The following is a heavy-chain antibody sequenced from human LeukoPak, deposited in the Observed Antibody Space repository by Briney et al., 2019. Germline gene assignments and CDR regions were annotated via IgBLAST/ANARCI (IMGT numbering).Heavy chain of an antibody. J-gene: IGHJ4*02. CDR2: IYTSGST. D-gene: IGHD3-10*01. CDR1: GGSISSYY. CDR3: ARLRVSGSYLYYFDY. V-gene: IGHV4-4*09. Sequence: PSETLSLTCTVSGGSISSYYWRWIPQPPGKELEWIGYIYTSGSTNYNPSLKSRVTISVDTSKNQFSLKLSSVTAADTAVYYCARLRVSGSYLYYFDYWGQGTLVTVSS.